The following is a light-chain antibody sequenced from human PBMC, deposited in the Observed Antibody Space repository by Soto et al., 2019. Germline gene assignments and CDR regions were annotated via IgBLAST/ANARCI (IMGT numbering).Light chain of an antibody. CDR1: HSDVGGYKH. CDR2: GAS. J-gene: IGLJ1*01. V-gene: IGLV2-14*01. Sequence: QSVLNQPACEYASHGQWITVPCLGTHSDVGGYKHVCWYQQHPGKAPKLIIYGASNRPSGISDRFSGSKSGNTASLTISGLQADDEADYYCSSYTSSTNLYIFGTGSKVTV. CDR3: SSYTSSTNLYI.